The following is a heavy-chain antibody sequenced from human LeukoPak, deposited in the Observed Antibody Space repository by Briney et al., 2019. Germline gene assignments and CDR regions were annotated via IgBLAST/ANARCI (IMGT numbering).Heavy chain of an antibody. CDR2: INHSGST. J-gene: IGHJ1*01. CDR1: GGSFSGYY. CDR3: ARGHSPVTTRVSYFQH. V-gene: IGHV4-34*01. D-gene: IGHD4-17*01. Sequence: SETLSLTCAVYGGSFSGYYWSWIRQPPGKGLEWIGEINHSGSTNYNPSLKSRVTILVDTSKNQFSLKLSSVTAADTAVYYCARGHSPVTTRVSYFQHWGQGTLVTVSS.